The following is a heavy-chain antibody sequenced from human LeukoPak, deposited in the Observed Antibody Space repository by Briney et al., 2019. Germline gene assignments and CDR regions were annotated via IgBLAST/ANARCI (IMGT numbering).Heavy chain of an antibody. CDR1: GFTFSSYG. J-gene: IGHJ4*02. D-gene: IGHD3-10*01. V-gene: IGHV3-33*01. Sequence: ESGGGVVQPGRSLRLSCAASGFTFSSYGMHWVRQAPGKGLEWVAVIWYDGSNKYYADSVKGRFTISRDNSKNTLYLQMNSLGAEDTAVYYCARRGPDYYGSGSYLDYWGQGTLVTVSS. CDR3: ARRGPDYYGSGSYLDY. CDR2: IWYDGSNK.